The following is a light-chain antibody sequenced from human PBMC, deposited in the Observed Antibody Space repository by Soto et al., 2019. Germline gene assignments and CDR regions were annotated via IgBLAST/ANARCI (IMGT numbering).Light chain of an antibody. V-gene: IGKV3-15*01. CDR2: GAS. CDR3: QQYNNWVRVT. CDR1: QSVDSD. J-gene: IGKJ2*01. Sequence: VVTQSPVTLSVSPGERVTLSCRASQSVDSDVAWFQHKPGQAPRLLIYGASTRAAGIPARFSGSGYETDFTFTISGLEPEDSATYFCQQYNNWVRVTFGQGTKLEIK.